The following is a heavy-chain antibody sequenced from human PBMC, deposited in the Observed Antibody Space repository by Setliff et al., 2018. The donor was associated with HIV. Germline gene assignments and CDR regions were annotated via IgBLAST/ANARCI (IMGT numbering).Heavy chain of an antibody. CDR3: ARLSGVMRIEDT. CDR2: ISHGGATK. CDR1: GFPLYIYD. Sequence: PGGSLRLSCEASGFPLYIYDMNWVRQAPGKAPEWISFISHGGATKYYADSVKGRFTISRDNAKNSLYLVMNSLRADDTATYYCARLSGVMRIEDTWGQGTLVTVSS. V-gene: IGHV3-48*01. J-gene: IGHJ4*02. D-gene: IGHD3-16*01.